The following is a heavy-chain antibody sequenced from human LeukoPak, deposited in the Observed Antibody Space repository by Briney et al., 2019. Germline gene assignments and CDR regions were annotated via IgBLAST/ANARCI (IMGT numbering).Heavy chain of an antibody. D-gene: IGHD1-26*01. V-gene: IGHV3-30*18. CDR2: ISYDGSNK. J-gene: IGHJ4*02. Sequence: GGSLRLSCAASGFTFSSYGMHWVRQAPGKGLEWVAVISYDGSNKYYADSVKGRFTISRDNSKNTLYLQMNSLRAEDTAVYYCAKDEGSYCDYWGQGTLVTVSS. CDR3: AKDEGSYCDY. CDR1: GFTFSSYG.